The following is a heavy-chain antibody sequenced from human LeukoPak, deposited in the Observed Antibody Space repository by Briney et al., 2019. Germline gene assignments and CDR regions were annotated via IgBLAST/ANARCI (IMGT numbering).Heavy chain of an antibody. V-gene: IGHV3-30*09. Sequence: GSLRLSCAASGFIFSHYPMHWVRQAPGKGLEWVAVISFDGSNEYYSDSVKGRFAISRDNSKNTLYLQMSSLGAEDTAVYYCAMSLWFGEFLDYWGQGTLVTVSS. CDR2: ISFDGSNE. CDR1: GFIFSHYP. J-gene: IGHJ4*02. D-gene: IGHD3-10*01. CDR3: AMSLWFGEFLDY.